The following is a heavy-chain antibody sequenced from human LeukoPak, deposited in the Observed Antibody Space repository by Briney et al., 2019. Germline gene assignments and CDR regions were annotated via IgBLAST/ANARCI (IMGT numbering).Heavy chain of an antibody. D-gene: IGHD3-10*01. V-gene: IGHV3-23*01. Sequence: GGSLRLSCAVSGITLSNYGMSWVRQAPGKGLEWVAGLSGSGDGTNYADSVQGRLTISRDNPKNTLYLQMNSLRAEDTAVYFCAKRGVVIRVFLVGFHKEAYYFDSWGQGALVTVSS. CDR3: AKRGVVIRVFLVGFHKEAYYFDS. CDR1: GITLSNYG. J-gene: IGHJ4*02. CDR2: LSGSGDGT.